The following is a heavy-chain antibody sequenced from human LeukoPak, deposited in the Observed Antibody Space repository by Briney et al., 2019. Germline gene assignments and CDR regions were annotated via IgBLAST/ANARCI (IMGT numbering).Heavy chain of an antibody. Sequence: PSETLSLTCAVYGGSFSGYYWGWIRQPPGKGLEWIGEINHSGSTNYNPSLKSRVTISVDTSKNQFSLKLSSVTAADTAVYYCARRKYYDFWSGYPYYFDYWGQGTLVTVSS. CDR3: ARRKYYDFWSGYPYYFDY. J-gene: IGHJ4*02. CDR1: GGSFSGYY. V-gene: IGHV4-34*01. D-gene: IGHD3-3*01. CDR2: INHSGST.